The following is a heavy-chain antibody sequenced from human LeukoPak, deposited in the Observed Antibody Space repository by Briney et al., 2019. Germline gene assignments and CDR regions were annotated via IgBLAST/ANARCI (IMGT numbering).Heavy chain of an antibody. D-gene: IGHD4-17*01. J-gene: IGHJ4*02. V-gene: IGHV3-21*04. CDR2: ISSSSSYI. CDR3: AKENFGANYFDY. CDR1: GFTFSSYS. Sequence: GGSLRLSCAASGFTFSSYSMNWVRQAPGKGLEWVSPISSSSSYIYYADSVRGRFTISRDNFKNILYLHLNSPRAEDTAVYYCAKENFGANYFDYWGQGSLVTVSA.